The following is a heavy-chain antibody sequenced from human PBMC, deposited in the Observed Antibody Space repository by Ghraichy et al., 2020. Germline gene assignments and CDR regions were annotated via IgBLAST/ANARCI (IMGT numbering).Heavy chain of an antibody. D-gene: IGHD2-2*02. CDR1: GFTSSTYS. V-gene: IGHV3-21*06. CDR2: IGGSSTHI. Sequence: GGSLRLSCAVSGFTSSTYSMNWVRQAPGKGLEWVSSIGGSSTHIYYADSVKGRFIISRDNAKNSLYLQMDSLRAEDTAVYYCARGGSDIDVVPAAIISMDVWGQGTTVTVSS. CDR3: ARGGSDIDVVPAAIISMDV. J-gene: IGHJ6*02.